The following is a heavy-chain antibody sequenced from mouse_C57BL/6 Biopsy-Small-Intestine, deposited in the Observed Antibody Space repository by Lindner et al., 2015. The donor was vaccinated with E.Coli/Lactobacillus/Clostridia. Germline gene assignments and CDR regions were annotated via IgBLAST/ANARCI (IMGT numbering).Heavy chain of an antibody. Sequence: VQLQESGAELVKPGASVKISCKASGYAFSSYWMNWVKQRPGKGLEWIGQIYPGDGDTNYNGKFKGKATLTADKSSSTAYMQLSSLTSEDSAVYFCARSLYGDGRYAMDYWGQGTSVTVSS. J-gene: IGHJ4*01. V-gene: IGHV1-80*01. D-gene: IGHD2-13*01. CDR3: ARSLYGDGRYAMDY. CDR1: GYAFSSYW. CDR2: IYPGDGDT.